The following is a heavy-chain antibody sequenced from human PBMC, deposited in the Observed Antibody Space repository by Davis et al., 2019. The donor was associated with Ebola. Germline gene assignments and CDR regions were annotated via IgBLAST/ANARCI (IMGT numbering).Heavy chain of an antibody. CDR1: GGSISSYY. J-gene: IGHJ5*02. Sequence: PSETLSLTCTVSGGSISSYYWSWIRQPPGKGLEWIGYIYYSGSTNYNPSLKSRVTISVDTSKNQFSLKLSSVTAADTAVYYCARDHGYCSGGSCYNWFDPWGQGTLVTVSS. D-gene: IGHD2-15*01. V-gene: IGHV4-59*01. CDR2: IYYSGST. CDR3: ARDHGYCSGGSCYNWFDP.